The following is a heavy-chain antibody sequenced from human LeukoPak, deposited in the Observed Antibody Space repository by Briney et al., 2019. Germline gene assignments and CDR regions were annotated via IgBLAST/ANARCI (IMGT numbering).Heavy chain of an antibody. Sequence: GGSLSLSCAASGFTFSIYWMSWVRQAPGEALEWVSSITASSTAIYSADSVKGRFTISRHNAKNLLYLQMNSLRAEDTAVYYCARTYYDILTGYNPYFDYWGQGILVTVSS. CDR1: GFTFSIYW. J-gene: IGHJ4*02. V-gene: IGHV3-21*01. D-gene: IGHD3-9*01. CDR3: ARTYYDILTGYNPYFDY. CDR2: ITASSTAI.